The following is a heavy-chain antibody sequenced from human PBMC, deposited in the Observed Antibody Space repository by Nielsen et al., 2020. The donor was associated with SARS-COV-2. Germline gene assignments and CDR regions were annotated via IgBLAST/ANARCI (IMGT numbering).Heavy chain of an antibody. V-gene: IGHV3-48*03. J-gene: IGHJ6*02. CDR1: GFTFSSYE. D-gene: IGHD4-23*01. CDR2: ISSSGSTI. Sequence: GESLKISCAASGFTFSSYEMNWVRQAPGKGLEWVSYISSSGSTIYYADSVKGRFTISRDNAKNSLYLQMNSLRAEDTAVYYCAREAVRYYYYYYGMDVWGQGTTVTVSS. CDR3: AREAVRYYYYYYGMDV.